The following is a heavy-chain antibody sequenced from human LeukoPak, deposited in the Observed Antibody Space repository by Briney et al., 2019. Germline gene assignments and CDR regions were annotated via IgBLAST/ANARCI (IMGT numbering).Heavy chain of an antibody. CDR1: GFTFSNYW. J-gene: IGHJ4*02. Sequence: GSLRLSCVASGFTFSNYWMTWVRPAPGKGLEWVASINKDGSEKYYVDSVKARFTISRDNAKNSVYLQMNSLRGEDTAVYYCARTYGRGSLDFWGQGTLVTVSS. V-gene: IGHV3-7*01. CDR3: ARTYGRGSLDF. D-gene: IGHD4-17*01. CDR2: INKDGSEK.